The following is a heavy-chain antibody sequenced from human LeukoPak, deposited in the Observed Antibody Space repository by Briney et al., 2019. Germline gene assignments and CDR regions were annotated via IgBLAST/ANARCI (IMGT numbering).Heavy chain of an antibody. CDR1: GGSISSSSYY. Sequence: SETLSLTCTVSGGSISSSSYYWGWIRQPPGKGLEWIGSIYYSGSTYYNSSLKSRVTISVDTSKNQFSLKLSSVTAAETAVYYCARAVLALLLEMATIPAPDYWGQGTLVTVSS. J-gene: IGHJ4*02. CDR3: ARAVLALLLEMATIPAPDY. CDR2: IYYSGST. D-gene: IGHD5-24*01. V-gene: IGHV4-39*01.